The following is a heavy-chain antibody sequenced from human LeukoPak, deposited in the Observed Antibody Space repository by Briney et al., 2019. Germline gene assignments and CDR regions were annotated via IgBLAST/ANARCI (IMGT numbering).Heavy chain of an antibody. V-gene: IGHV4-34*01. CDR2: INHRGST. J-gene: IGHJ4*02. D-gene: IGHD3-22*01. Sequence: IPSETLSLTCVVYGGSFIGYYWNWIRQPPGKGLEWIGEINHRGSTNYNPSLKSRVTISVDTSKNQFSLRLSSVTAADTAVYYCAKRAVHHYDTGAYYRKHLHFDYWGQGTLVTVSS. CDR3: AKRAVHHYDTGAYYRKHLHFDY. CDR1: GGSFIGYY.